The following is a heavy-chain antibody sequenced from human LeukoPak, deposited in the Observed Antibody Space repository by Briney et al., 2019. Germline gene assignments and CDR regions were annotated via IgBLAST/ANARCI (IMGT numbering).Heavy chain of an antibody. J-gene: IGHJ3*02. V-gene: IGHV1-46*01. CDR2: INPSGSST. CDR1: GYTFTNYY. D-gene: IGHD2-8*01. CDR3: AGGTTNTKGAFDM. Sequence: GASVKVCCKASGYTFTNYYIHWVRQAPGQGLELKGIINPSGSSTSYAQKFQGRVTMTRDTSTSTVYMELSSLRSEDTAVYYCAGGTTNTKGAFDMLVEGRMVTVSS.